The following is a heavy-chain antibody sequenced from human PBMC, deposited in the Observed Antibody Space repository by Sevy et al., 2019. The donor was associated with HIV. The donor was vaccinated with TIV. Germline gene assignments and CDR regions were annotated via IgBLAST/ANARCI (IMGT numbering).Heavy chain of an antibody. D-gene: IGHD4-17*01. J-gene: IGHJ4*02. CDR2: IYYSGST. V-gene: IGHV4-39*01. CDR3: ARHNDGAKSFDY. CDR1: GGSISSSSYY. Sequence: SETLSLTCTVSGGSISSSSYYWGWIRQPPGKGLEWIGSIYYSGSTYYNPSLKSRVTISVDTSKNQFSLKLSSVTAADTAVYYCARHNDGAKSFDYWGQGTLVTVSS.